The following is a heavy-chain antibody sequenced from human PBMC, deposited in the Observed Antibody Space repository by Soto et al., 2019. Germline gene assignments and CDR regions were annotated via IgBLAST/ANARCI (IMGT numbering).Heavy chain of an antibody. J-gene: IGHJ4*02. CDR3: VRGLRWRDLDY. D-gene: IGHD2-15*01. CDR2: INPSSDAT. CDR1: GYTFIDYF. Sequence: ASVKVPCKASGYTFIDYFIHWVRQAPGQGLEWMGCINPSSDATDDSQKFRGRVTMARDTSIGTASMELSRLRSDDNAVYYCVRGLRWRDLDYWGQGTPVTVSS. V-gene: IGHV1-2*02.